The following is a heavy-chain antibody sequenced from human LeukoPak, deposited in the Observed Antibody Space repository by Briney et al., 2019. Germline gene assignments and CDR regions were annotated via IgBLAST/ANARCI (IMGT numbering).Heavy chain of an antibody. Sequence: GSLRLSCAASGFTFSNFAMSWVRQAPGKGLEWVSGMSSSGGSTDYADSVKGRFTISRDNSKSTLYLQMNSLRVEDTAIYYCARKRERYYDSLIDYWGQGTLVTVSS. CDR3: ARKRERYYDSLIDY. J-gene: IGHJ4*02. V-gene: IGHV3-23*01. CDR1: GFTFSNFA. D-gene: IGHD3-16*01. CDR2: MSSSGGST.